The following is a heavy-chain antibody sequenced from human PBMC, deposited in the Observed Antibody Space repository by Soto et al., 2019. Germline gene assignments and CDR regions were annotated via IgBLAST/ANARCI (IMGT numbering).Heavy chain of an antibody. CDR1: GFSFGSYV. V-gene: IGHV3-23*01. CDR2: ISGSDGKT. D-gene: IGHD3-10*01. CDR3: ERWSSLDY. Sequence: PGGSLRLSCAASGFSFGSYVLSWDRQAPGKGLEWLSTISGSDGKTFYADSVKGRFSISRDTSQSTLYLQMNSLRADDTAMDYCERWSSLDYSGQVTRVTVS. J-gene: IGHJ4*02.